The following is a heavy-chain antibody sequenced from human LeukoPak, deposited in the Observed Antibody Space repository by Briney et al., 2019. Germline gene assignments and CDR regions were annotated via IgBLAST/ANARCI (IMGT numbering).Heavy chain of an antibody. CDR2: ISSSGSTI. CDR1: GFTFSSYE. CDR3: ARVSVVPADNFDY. V-gene: IGHV3-48*03. Sequence: PGGSLRLSCAASGFTFSSYEMNWVRQAPGKGLEWVSYISSSGSTIYYADSVKGRFTISRDNAKNSLYLQMNSLRAEDTAVYYCARVSVVPADNFDYWGQGTLVTVSS. J-gene: IGHJ4*02. D-gene: IGHD2-2*01.